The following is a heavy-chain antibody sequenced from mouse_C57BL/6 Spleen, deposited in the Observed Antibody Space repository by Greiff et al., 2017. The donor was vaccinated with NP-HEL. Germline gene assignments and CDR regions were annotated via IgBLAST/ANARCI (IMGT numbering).Heavy chain of an antibody. Sequence: EVKLVESGGGLVQPGGSLKLSCAASGFTFSDYGMAWVRQAPRKGPEWVAFISNLAYSIYYADTVTGRFTISSENAKNTLYLEMSSLRSEDTAMYYCARQKNYYYAMDYWGQGTSVTVSS. CDR1: GFTFSDYG. J-gene: IGHJ4*01. CDR2: ISNLAYSI. V-gene: IGHV5-15*01. CDR3: ARQKNYYYAMDY.